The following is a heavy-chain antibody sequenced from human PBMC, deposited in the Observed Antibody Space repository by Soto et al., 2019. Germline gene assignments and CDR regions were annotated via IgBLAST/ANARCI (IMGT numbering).Heavy chain of an antibody. D-gene: IGHD3-10*01. Sequence: ASVKVSCKASGYTFTSYAMHWVRQAPGQRLEWMGWINAGNGNTKYSQKFQGRVTITRDASASTAYMELSSLRSEDTAVYYCARVIITMVRGVIFGYWGQGTLVTVSS. J-gene: IGHJ4*02. V-gene: IGHV1-3*01. CDR2: INAGNGNT. CDR3: ARVIITMVRGVIFGY. CDR1: GYTFTSYA.